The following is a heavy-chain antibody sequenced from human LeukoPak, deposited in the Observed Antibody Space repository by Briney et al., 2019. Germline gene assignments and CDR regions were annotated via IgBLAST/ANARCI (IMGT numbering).Heavy chain of an antibody. Sequence: HPGGSLRLSCAASGFTFSSYGMHGVRQAPGKGLEWVAVIWYDGSNKYYADSVKGRFTISRDNSKNTLYLQMNSLRAEDTAVYYCAKGWVGFDYWGQGTLVTVSS. CDR3: AKGWVGFDY. V-gene: IGHV3-33*06. D-gene: IGHD2-15*01. J-gene: IGHJ4*02. CDR2: IWYDGSNK. CDR1: GFTFSSYG.